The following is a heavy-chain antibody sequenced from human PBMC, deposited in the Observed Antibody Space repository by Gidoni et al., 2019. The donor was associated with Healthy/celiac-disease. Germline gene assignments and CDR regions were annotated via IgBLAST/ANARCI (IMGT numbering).Heavy chain of an antibody. J-gene: IGHJ4*02. CDR1: GGTFSSYT. Sequence: QVQLVQSGAEVKKPGSSVKVSCKSSGGTFSSYTISWVRQAPGQGLEWMGRIIPILGIANYAQKLQGRVTITADKSTSTAYMELSSLRSEDTAGDYWARDSGGSSHWGQGTLVTVSS. D-gene: IGHD2-15*01. CDR2: IIPILGIA. CDR3: ARDSGGSSH. V-gene: IGHV1-69*08.